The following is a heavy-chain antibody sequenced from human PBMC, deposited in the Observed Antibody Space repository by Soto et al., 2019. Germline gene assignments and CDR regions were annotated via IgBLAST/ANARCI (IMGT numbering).Heavy chain of an antibody. V-gene: IGHV4-34*01. J-gene: IGHJ6*03. CDR3: ARGPTVTHYYYYYYMDV. Sequence: SETLSLTCAVYGGSFSGYYWSWIRQPPGKGLEWIGEINHSGSTNYNPSLKSRVTISVDTSKNQFSLKLSSVTAADTAVYYCARGPTVTHYYYYYYMDVWGKGTTVTVSS. D-gene: IGHD4-17*01. CDR2: INHSGST. CDR1: GGSFSGYY.